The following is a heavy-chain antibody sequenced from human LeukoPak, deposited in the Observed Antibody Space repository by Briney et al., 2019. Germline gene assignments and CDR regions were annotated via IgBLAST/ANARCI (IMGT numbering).Heavy chain of an antibody. CDR1: GGSISSGDYY. J-gene: IGHJ3*02. V-gene: IGHV4-30-4*01. D-gene: IGHD4-17*01. CDR2: IYYSAST. Sequence: SETLSLTCTVSGGSISSGDYYWSWIRQPPGKGLEWIGYIYYSASTYYNPSLKSRVTISVDTSKNQFSLKLSSVTAADTAVYYCASIYDYGDYVGAFDIWGQGTMVTVSS. CDR3: ASIYDYGDYVGAFDI.